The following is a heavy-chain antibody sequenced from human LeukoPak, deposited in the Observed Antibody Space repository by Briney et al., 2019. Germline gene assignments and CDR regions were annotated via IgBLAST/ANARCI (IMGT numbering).Heavy chain of an antibody. V-gene: IGHV1-69*04. J-gene: IGHJ3*01. CDR3: TREGVYSPDPTSYHRLPFDF. CDR1: GDNFSSYV. CDR2: IIPTLDVA. Sequence: SVKVSCKASGDNFSSYVITWVRQAPGQGLEWMGRIIPTLDVANFAQKFKGRVTITADKSTNTAHLELSSLRSEDTAVYYCTREGVYSPDPTSYHRLPFDFWGEGTVVIVSS. D-gene: IGHD3-16*02.